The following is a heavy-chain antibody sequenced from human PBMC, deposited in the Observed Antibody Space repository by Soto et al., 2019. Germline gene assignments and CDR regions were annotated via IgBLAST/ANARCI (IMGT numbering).Heavy chain of an antibody. V-gene: IGHV4-39*01. CDR1: GXSLSSRSYY. J-gene: IGHJ4*02. CDR2: IYYSGST. Sequence: XTLSLLCTVTGXSLSSRSYYWGCIRQPPGKGLEWIGIIYYSGSTYNNPSLRSRVSMSIDTSKDQFSLKLKSLTAADTALYFCARQRTSVVTQAYFDVWGPGSLGTVSS. D-gene: IGHD2-21*02. CDR3: ARQRTSVVTQAYFDV.